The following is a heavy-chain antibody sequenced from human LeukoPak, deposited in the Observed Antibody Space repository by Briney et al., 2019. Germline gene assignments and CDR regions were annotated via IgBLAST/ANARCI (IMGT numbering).Heavy chain of an antibody. V-gene: IGHV1-8*01. Sequence: ASVKVSCKASGYAFTSYDINWVRQATGQGLEWMGWMNPNSGNTGYAQKFQARVTMTRNTSISTAYMELSSLRSEDTAVYYCARGQWLVEEGDASDIWGQGTMVTVSS. CDR2: MNPNSGNT. CDR3: ARGQWLVEEGDASDI. CDR1: GYAFTSYD. J-gene: IGHJ3*02. D-gene: IGHD6-19*01.